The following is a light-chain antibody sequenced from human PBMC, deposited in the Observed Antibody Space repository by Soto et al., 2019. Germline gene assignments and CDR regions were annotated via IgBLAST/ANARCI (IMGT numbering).Light chain of an antibody. CDR2: GAS. CDR3: QQYNNWGT. CDR1: QSVSSN. V-gene: IGKV3-15*01. J-gene: IGKJ1*01. Sequence: IVMTQSPATLSVSPGERATLSCRASQSVSSNLAWYQQKPGQAPRLLIYGASTRATGFPARFSGSGSGTEFTLTISSLQSEDFAVYYCQQYNNWGTFGQGTKVDIK.